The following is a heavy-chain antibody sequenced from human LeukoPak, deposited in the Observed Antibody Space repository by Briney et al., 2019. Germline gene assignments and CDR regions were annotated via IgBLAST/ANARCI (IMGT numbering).Heavy chain of an antibody. CDR1: GFTFSSYS. Sequence: SGGSLRLSCAASGFTFSSYSMNWVRQAPGKGLGWVSSISSSSSYIYYADSVKGRFTISRDNAKNSLYLQMNSLRAEDTAVYYCARSTYYYDSSGPGYWGQGTLVTVSS. J-gene: IGHJ4*02. CDR2: ISSSSSYI. D-gene: IGHD3-22*01. CDR3: ARSTYYYDSSGPGY. V-gene: IGHV3-21*01.